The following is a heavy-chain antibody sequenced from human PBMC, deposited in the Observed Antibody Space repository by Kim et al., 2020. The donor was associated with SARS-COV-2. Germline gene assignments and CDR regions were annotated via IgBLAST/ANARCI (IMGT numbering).Heavy chain of an antibody. CDR3: AKDLGSYFDY. Sequence: GGSLRLSCAASGFTFSSYAMNWVRQAPGKGLEWVSAISGSGGSRYYTDSVKGRFTISRDNSKNTLYLQMNSLRAEDTAVYYCAKDLGSYFDYWGQGTLVTVSS. J-gene: IGHJ4*02. V-gene: IGHV3-23*01. D-gene: IGHD1-26*01. CDR1: GFTFSSYA. CDR2: ISGSGGSR.